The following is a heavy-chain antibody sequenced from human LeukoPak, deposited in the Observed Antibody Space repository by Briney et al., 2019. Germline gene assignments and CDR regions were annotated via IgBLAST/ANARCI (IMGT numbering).Heavy chain of an antibody. J-gene: IGHJ4*02. V-gene: IGHV4-59*01. CDR3: ARDKRHSYGRYFAH. D-gene: IGHD5-18*01. CDR2: MQSTGNS. Sequence: SETLSLTCSVSGDSLSTYHWNWIRKPPGKGLEWIAYMQSTGNSKYNPSLKSRATMSVDTSKNQVVLNLSSVTAADTAVYYCARDKRHSYGRYFAHWGQGMLVTVSS. CDR1: GDSLSTYH.